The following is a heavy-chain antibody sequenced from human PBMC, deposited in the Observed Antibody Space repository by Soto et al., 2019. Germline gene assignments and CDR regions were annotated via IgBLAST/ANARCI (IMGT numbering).Heavy chain of an antibody. D-gene: IGHD1-20*01. CDR1: GFIFSDHY. V-gene: IGHV3-72*01. CDR3: VRGYNSFDS. CDR2: SRNKDHRHST. Sequence: EVQLVESGGGLVQPGGSLRLSCAISGFIFSDHYMDWFRQAPGKGPEWVGRSRNKDHRHSTEYAASVKGRFTISRDGSENSLYLQMNSLRTEDTAVYYCVRGYNSFDSWGQGTLVTVSA. J-gene: IGHJ3*01.